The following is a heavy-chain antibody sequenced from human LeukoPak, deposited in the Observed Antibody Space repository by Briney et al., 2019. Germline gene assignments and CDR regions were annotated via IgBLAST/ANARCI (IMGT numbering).Heavy chain of an antibody. J-gene: IGHJ4*02. D-gene: IGHD3-3*01. CDR1: GFTFSSYG. Sequence: QAGGSLRLSCAASGFTFSSYGMHWVRQAPGKGLEWVAFIRYDGSNKYYADSVKGRFTISRDNSKNTLYLQMNSLRAEDTAVYYCAKPRDYDFWSGSGAEYWGQGTLVTVSS. CDR2: IRYDGSNK. V-gene: IGHV3-30*02. CDR3: AKPRDYDFWSGSGAEY.